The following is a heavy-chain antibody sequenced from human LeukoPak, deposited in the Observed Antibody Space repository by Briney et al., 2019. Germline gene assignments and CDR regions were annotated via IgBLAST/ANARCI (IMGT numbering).Heavy chain of an antibody. CDR3: ARHTAAAKPNLFEP. D-gene: IGHD6-13*01. J-gene: IGHJ5*02. CDR2: IYYSGST. CDR1: GGSISSSSYS. Sequence: SETLSLTCTVSGGSISSSSYSWGWIRQPPGKGLEWIGSIYYSGSTYYNPSLKSRVTISVDTSKNQFSLKLSSVTAADTAVYYCARHTAAAKPNLFEPWGQGTLVTVSS. V-gene: IGHV4-39*01.